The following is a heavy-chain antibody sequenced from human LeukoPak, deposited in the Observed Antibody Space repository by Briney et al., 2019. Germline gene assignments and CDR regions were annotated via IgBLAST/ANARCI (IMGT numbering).Heavy chain of an antibody. D-gene: IGHD2-15*01. CDR3: ARVGCSGGSSYTNWFDP. CDR1: GGSISSYN. J-gene: IGHJ5*02. Sequence: PSETLSLTCTVSGGSISSYNWSWIRQPPGKGLEWIGYIYYSGSTNYNPSLKSRVTISVDTSKNQFSLKLSSVTAADTAVYYCARVGCSGGSSYTNWFDPWGQGTLVTVSS. V-gene: IGHV4-59*01. CDR2: IYYSGST.